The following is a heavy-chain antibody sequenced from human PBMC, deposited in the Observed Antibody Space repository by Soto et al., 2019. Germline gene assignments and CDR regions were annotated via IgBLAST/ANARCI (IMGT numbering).Heavy chain of an antibody. CDR1: GSSFCGYQ. Sequence: SETLSLSCAVCGSSFCGYQWTWIRQTPGKGLEWIGEINDSGNINYNPSLKSRVTISLDTPKKQISLKLSSVTAADSAVYYCARGLIVWFGELSRRGGHYYYMDVWGKGTTVTVSS. CDR3: ARGLIVWFGELSRRGGHYYYMDV. J-gene: IGHJ6*03. CDR2: INDSGNI. V-gene: IGHV4-34*01. D-gene: IGHD3-10*01.